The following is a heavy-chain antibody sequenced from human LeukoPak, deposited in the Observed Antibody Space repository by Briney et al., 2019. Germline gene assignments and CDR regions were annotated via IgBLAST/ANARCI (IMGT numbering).Heavy chain of an antibody. V-gene: IGHV1-58*01. Sequence: SVKVSCKASGFTFTSSAVQWVRQARGQRLEWIGWIVVGSGNTNYAQKFQERVTITRDMSTSTAYMELSSLRSENTAVYYCAADGEAHDAFDIWGQGTMVTVSS. CDR3: AADGEAHDAFDI. J-gene: IGHJ3*02. CDR2: IVVGSGNT. CDR1: GFTFTSSA.